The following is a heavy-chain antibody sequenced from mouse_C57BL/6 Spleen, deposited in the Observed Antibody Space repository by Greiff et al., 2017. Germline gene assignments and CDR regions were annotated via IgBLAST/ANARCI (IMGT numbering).Heavy chain of an antibody. Sequence: VKLMESGPGLVQPSQSLSITCTVSGFSLTSYGVHWVRQSPGKGLEWLGVIWSGGSTDYNAAFISRLSISKDNSKSQVFFKMTSLQADDTAIYYCARQTAKATGFDYWGQGTLVTVSA. J-gene: IGHJ3*01. CDR2: IWSGGST. D-gene: IGHD3-2*02. CDR1: GFSLTSYG. CDR3: ARQTAKATGFDY. V-gene: IGHV2-2*01.